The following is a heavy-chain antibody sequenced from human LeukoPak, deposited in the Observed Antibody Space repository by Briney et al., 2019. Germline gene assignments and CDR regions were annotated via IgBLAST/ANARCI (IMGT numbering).Heavy chain of an antibody. CDR2: IIPILGIA. J-gene: IGHJ4*02. D-gene: IGHD6-19*01. CDR3: ARAWSSSGWYVDY. V-gene: IGHV1-69*04. Sequence: ASVKVSCKASGGTFSSYAISWVRQAPGQGPEWMGRIIPILGIANYAQKFQGRVTITADKSTSTAYMELSSLRSEDTAVYYCARAWSSSGWYVDYWGQGTLVTVSS. CDR1: GGTFSSYA.